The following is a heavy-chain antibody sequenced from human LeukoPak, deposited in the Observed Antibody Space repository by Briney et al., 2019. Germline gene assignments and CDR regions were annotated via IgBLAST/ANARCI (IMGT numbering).Heavy chain of an antibody. D-gene: IGHD3-10*01. V-gene: IGHV1-69*13. Sequence: SVKVSCKASGGTFSSYAISWVRQAPGQGLEWMGGIIPIFGTANYAQKFQGRVTITADESTSAAYMELSSLRSEDTAVYYCAIPRIGGYYMDVWGKGTTVTVSS. CDR3: AIPRIGGYYMDV. CDR1: GGTFSSYA. CDR2: IIPIFGTA. J-gene: IGHJ6*03.